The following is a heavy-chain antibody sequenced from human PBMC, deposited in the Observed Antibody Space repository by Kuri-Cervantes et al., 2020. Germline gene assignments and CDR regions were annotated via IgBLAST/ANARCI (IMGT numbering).Heavy chain of an antibody. CDR1: GFTFRSYG. Sequence: GESLKISCAASGFTFRSYGMHWVRQAPGKGLEWVAVISYDGSNKYYADSVKGRFTISRDNSKNTLYLQMNSLRAEDTAVYYCASARYCTNGVCLDYWGQGTLVTVSS. CDR2: ISYDGSNK. CDR3: ASARYCTNGVCLDY. J-gene: IGHJ4*02. V-gene: IGHV3-30*03. D-gene: IGHD2-8*01.